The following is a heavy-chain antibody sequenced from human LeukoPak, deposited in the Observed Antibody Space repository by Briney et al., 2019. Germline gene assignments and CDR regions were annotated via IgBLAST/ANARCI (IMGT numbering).Heavy chain of an antibody. CDR2: VYYTGST. J-gene: IGHJ6*03. V-gene: IGHV4-59*01. D-gene: IGHD3-10*01. Sequence: SETLSLTCTVSGGSISSYYWSWVRQPPGKGLEWIGFVYYTGSTNYSPSLKSRVTISVDTSKNQFSLKLRSVTAADTAVYYCARAPYGSGSDYGYYYYMDVWGKGTTVTISS. CDR3: ARAPYGSGSDYGYYYYMDV. CDR1: GGSISSYY.